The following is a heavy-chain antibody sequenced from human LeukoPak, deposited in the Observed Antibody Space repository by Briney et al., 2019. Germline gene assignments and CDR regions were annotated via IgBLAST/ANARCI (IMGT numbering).Heavy chain of an antibody. D-gene: IGHD3-3*01. CDR1: GFTFSSYA. CDR2: ISGSGGST. Sequence: PGGSLRLSCAASGFTFSSYAMSWVRQAPGKGLEWVSAISGSGGSTYYADSVKGRFTISRDNSKNTLYLQMNSLRAEDTAVYYCANDSGPGGDFPVDYWGQGTLVTVSS. J-gene: IGHJ4*02. CDR3: ANDSGPGGDFPVDY. V-gene: IGHV3-23*01.